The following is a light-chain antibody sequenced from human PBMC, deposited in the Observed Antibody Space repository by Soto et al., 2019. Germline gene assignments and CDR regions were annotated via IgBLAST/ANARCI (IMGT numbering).Light chain of an antibody. J-gene: IGKJ4*01. CDR2: AAS. CDR1: QGISNY. CDR3: QKYNSAPRD. V-gene: IGKV1-27*01. Sequence: DIQMTQSPSSLSASVGDRVTITCRARQGISNYLAWYQQKPGKVPKLLIYAASTLQSGVPARFSGSGSGTDFTLTISSLQPEDVATYYCQKYNSAPRDFGGGTKVEIK.